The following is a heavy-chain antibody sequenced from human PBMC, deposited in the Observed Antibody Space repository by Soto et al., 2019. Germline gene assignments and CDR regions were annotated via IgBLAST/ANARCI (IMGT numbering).Heavy chain of an antibody. V-gene: IGHV1-69*12. CDR1: GGTFSSYA. J-gene: IGHJ6*02. Sequence: QVQLVQSGAEVKKPGSSVKVSCKASGGTFSSYAISWVRQAPGQGLEWMGGIIPIFGTANYAQKFQGRVTITADESRSTAYMELSSLRSEDTAVYYCASTMAIAAAGTYGMDVWGQGTTVTVSS. CDR3: ASTMAIAAAGTYGMDV. CDR2: IIPIFGTA. D-gene: IGHD6-13*01.